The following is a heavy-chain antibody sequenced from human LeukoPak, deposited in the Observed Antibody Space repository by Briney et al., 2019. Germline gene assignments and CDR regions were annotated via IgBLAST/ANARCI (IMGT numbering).Heavy chain of an antibody. CDR1: GFTFSSYW. Sequence: GGSLRLSCAASGFTFSSYWMSCVRQAPGKGLEWVSNIKQDGREKYYVDSVKGRFTISRDNAKNSLYLQMNSLRAEDTAVYYCARDRYYDLYYYGMDVWGQGTTVTVSS. V-gene: IGHV3-7*01. J-gene: IGHJ6*02. CDR3: ARDRYYDLYYYGMDV. D-gene: IGHD3-22*01. CDR2: IKQDGREK.